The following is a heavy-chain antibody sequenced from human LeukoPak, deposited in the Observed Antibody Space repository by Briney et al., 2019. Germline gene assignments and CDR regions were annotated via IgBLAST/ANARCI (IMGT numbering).Heavy chain of an antibody. J-gene: IGHJ4*02. CDR1: GFTFDDYA. Sequence: GGSLRLSCAVSGFTFDDYAMHWVRQVPGKGLEWVSGINWNSDSIGYADSVKGRFTTSRDNAKNSLYLQMNSLRAEDTALYYCAKDYYYDSSGHYYLDYWGQGTLVTVSS. V-gene: IGHV3-9*01. D-gene: IGHD3-22*01. CDR3: AKDYYYDSSGHYYLDY. CDR2: INWNSDSI.